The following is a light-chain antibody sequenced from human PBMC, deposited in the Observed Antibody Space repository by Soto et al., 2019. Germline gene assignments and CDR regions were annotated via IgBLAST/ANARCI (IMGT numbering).Light chain of an antibody. CDR3: QQLNSYPLT. CDR1: QGISSY. CDR2: AES. Sequence: DIQMTQSPSTLSASVGDRVTITCRASQGISSYLAWYQQKTGKAPKLLIYAESTLQSGVPSKFSGSGSGTDSNLTISRLQPEDSATYYCQQLNSYPLTCGGGTKVDIK. J-gene: IGKJ4*01. V-gene: IGKV1-9*01.